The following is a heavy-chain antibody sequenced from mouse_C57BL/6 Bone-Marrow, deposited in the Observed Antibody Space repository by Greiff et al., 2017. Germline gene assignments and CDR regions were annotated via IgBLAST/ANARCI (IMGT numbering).Heavy chain of an antibody. CDR3: ARDRGVHGNPYFDY. V-gene: IGHV5-16*01. J-gene: IGHJ2*01. CDR1: GFTFSDYY. D-gene: IGHD2-1*01. Sequence: EVMLVESEGGLVQPGSSMKLSCTASGFTFSDYYMAWVRQVPEKGLEWVANINYDGSSTYYLDSLKSRFIISRDNAKNILYLQMSSLKSEDTATYYCARDRGVHGNPYFDYWGQGTTLTVSS. CDR2: INYDGSST.